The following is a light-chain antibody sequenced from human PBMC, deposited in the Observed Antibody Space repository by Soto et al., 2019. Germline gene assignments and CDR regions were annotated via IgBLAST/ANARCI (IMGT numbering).Light chain of an antibody. CDR3: QSYDSSLSGYV. CDR1: SSNIGAGYD. Sequence: QSALTQPPSVSGAPGQRVTISCTGSSSNIGAGYDVHWYQQLPGTAPKLLIYGNSNRPSGVPDRFSGSKSGTSASLAIPGLQAEDEADYYCQSYDSSLSGYVFGTGTKLTVL. CDR2: GNS. J-gene: IGLJ1*01. V-gene: IGLV1-40*01.